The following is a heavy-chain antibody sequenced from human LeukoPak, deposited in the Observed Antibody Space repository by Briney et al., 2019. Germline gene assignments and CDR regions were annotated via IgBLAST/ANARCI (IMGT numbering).Heavy chain of an antibody. Sequence: PSETLSLTCAVYGGSFSGYYWSWIRQPPGKGLEWIGEINHSGSTNYNPSLKSRVTISVDTSKNQFSLKLSSVTAADTAVYYCASSYHPLFFLLNWGQGAPVTVSS. CDR3: ASSYHPLFFLLN. CDR1: GGSFSGYY. V-gene: IGHV4-34*01. J-gene: IGHJ4*02. CDR2: INHSGST. D-gene: IGHD2-15*01.